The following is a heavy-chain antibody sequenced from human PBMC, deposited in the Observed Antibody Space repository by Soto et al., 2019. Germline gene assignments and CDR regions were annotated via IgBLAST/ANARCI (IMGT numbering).Heavy chain of an antibody. CDR3: ARDVRFLDP. V-gene: IGHV4-61*01. CDR1: GGSVSSGSYC. J-gene: IGHJ5*02. Sequence: SETLSLTCTVSGGSVSSGSYCWSWIRQPPGKGLEWIGYIYYSGSTDYNPSLKSRVTISVDTSKNQFSLKLSSVTAADTAVYYCARDVRFLDPWGQGTLVTVSS. CDR2: IYYSGST. D-gene: IGHD3-3*01.